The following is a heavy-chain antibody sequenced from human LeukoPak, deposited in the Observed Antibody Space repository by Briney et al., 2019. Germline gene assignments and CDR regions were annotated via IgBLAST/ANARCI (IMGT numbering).Heavy chain of an antibody. CDR3: ASISDLLFYFDS. V-gene: IGHV3-66*01. J-gene: IGHJ4*02. CDR2: IYTGGNT. CDR1: GFTVRSNY. Sequence: GGSLRLSWAASGFTVRSNYMSWVSQAPGKGQEWVSLIYTGGNTNYADSVKGRFTLSRDNSKNTVYLQMNSLRVEDTAMYYCASISDLLFYFDSWGQGTLVTVSP.